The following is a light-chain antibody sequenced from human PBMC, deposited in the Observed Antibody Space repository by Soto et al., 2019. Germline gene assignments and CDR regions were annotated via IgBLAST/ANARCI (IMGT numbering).Light chain of an antibody. CDR2: KAS. CDR3: QQHYNTPRT. J-gene: IGKJ1*01. V-gene: IGKV1-5*03. Sequence: DIQMSQSPSTLSASVGDRVTITCRASQSISSWLAWYQQKPGKAPKLLIYKASTLKSGVPSRFSGSGSATHFTLTISSLQPEDFATYYCQQHYNTPRTFGQGTKVDI. CDR1: QSISSW.